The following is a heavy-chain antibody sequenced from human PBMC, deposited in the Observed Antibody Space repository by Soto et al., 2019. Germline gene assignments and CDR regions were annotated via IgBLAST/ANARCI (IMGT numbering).Heavy chain of an antibody. Sequence: ASVKVSCKASGYTFTSYAMHWVRQAPGQRLEWMGWINAGNGNTKYSQKIQGRVNITRDTSASTAYMELSSLRSEDTAVYYCARSTTSNYYYYGMDVWGQGTTVTVSS. CDR2: INAGNGNT. CDR1: GYTFTSYA. J-gene: IGHJ6*02. V-gene: IGHV1-3*01. CDR3: ARSTTSNYYYYGMDV. D-gene: IGHD4-17*01.